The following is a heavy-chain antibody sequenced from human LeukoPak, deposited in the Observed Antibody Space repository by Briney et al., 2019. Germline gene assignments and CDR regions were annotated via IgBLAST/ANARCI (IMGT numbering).Heavy chain of an antibody. CDR1: GGTFSSYA. V-gene: IGHV1-69*05. D-gene: IGHD2-2*01. Sequence: SVKVSCKASGGTFSSYAISWVRQAPGQGLEWMGGIIPIFGTANYAQKFQGRVTITTDESTSTAYMELSSLRSEDTAVYYCARETRYCSSTSCPPDAFDIWGQGTMVTVSS. J-gene: IGHJ3*02. CDR2: IIPIFGTA. CDR3: ARETRYCSSTSCPPDAFDI.